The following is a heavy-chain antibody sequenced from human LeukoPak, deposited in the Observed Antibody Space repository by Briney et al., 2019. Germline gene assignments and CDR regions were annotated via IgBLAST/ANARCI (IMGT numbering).Heavy chain of an antibody. CDR2: IYYSGST. CDR1: GGSISSYY. Sequence: PSETLSLTCTVSGGSISSYYWSWLRHPPGKGLEWIGYIYYSGSTNYNLSLKRRITITVDTSKTQFSLKLSSVTAADTAVYYCARERRWLQFGGNWFDPWGQGTLVTVSS. V-gene: IGHV4-59*01. J-gene: IGHJ5*02. D-gene: IGHD5-24*01. CDR3: ARERRWLQFGGNWFDP.